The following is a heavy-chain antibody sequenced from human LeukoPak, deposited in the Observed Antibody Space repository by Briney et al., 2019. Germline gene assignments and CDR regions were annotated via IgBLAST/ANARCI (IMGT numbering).Heavy chain of an antibody. Sequence: PSETLSLTCAVYGGSFSGYYWSWIRQPPGKGLEWIGEINHSGSTNYNPSLKSRVTISVDTSKNQFSLKVTSLTAADTAVYYCATVSRVAAGWHKKRYYYYYMDVWGKGTTVTVSS. CDR1: GGSFSGYY. V-gene: IGHV4-34*01. J-gene: IGHJ6*03. D-gene: IGHD5-24*01. CDR3: ATVSRVAAGWHKKRYYYYYMDV. CDR2: INHSGST.